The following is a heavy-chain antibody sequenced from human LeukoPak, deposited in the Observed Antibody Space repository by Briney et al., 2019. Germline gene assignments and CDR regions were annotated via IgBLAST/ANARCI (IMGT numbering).Heavy chain of an antibody. CDR2: ISSSSSYI. CDR1: GGSISSSS. V-gene: IGHV3-21*01. D-gene: IGHD3-10*01. J-gene: IGHJ3*02. CDR3: AREFDYYGSGSYGGAFDI. Sequence: ETLSLTCTVSGGSISSSSYYWGWIRQPPGKGLEWVSSISSSSSYIYYADSVKGRFTISRDNAKNSLYLQMNSLRAEDTAVYYCAREFDYYGSGSYGGAFDIWGQGTMVTVSS.